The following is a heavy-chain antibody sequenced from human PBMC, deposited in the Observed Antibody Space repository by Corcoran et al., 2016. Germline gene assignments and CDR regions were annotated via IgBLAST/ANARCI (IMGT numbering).Heavy chain of an antibody. CDR1: GFTFSSYS. J-gene: IGHJ4*03. D-gene: IGHD1-20*01. CDR3: ARGWAVGIL. V-gene: IGHV3-48*04. Sequence: EVQMVESGGGLVQPGGSLRLSCAASGFTFSSYSMNWVRQAPGKGLQWVSYISSSGTTVYYADSVKGRFTISRDNAKNSLYLQMNSLRVEDTALYFCARGWAVGILWGRGTLVTVSS. CDR2: ISSSGTTV.